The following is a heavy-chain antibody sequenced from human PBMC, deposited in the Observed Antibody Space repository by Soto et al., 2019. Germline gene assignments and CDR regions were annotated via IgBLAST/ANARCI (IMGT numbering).Heavy chain of an antibody. CDR1: GYTFTGYY. V-gene: IGHV1-2*02. CDR3: ARAQTTVVNFLAAY. D-gene: IGHD4-17*01. Sequence: GASVKVSCKASGYTFTGYYMHWVRQAPGQGLEWMGWINPNSGGTNYAQKFQGRVTMTRDTSISTAYMELSRLRSDDTAVYYCARAQTTVVNFLAAYWGQGTLVTVSS. CDR2: INPNSGGT. J-gene: IGHJ4*02.